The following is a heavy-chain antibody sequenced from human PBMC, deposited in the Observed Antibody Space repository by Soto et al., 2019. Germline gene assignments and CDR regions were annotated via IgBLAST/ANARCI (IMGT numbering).Heavy chain of an antibody. CDR3: TTDRPTYKSDSSGYYYSDAFDI. Sequence: PGGSLRLSCAASGFSFSNAWMNWVRQAPGKGLEWVGRIKSKIDGGTIDYAAPVKGRFSISRDDSKNTLYLQMNSLKTEDTAVYYCTTDRPTYKSDSSGYYYSDAFDIWGQGTMVTVSS. D-gene: IGHD3-22*01. V-gene: IGHV3-15*01. CDR1: GFSFSNAW. CDR2: IKSKIDGGTI. J-gene: IGHJ3*02.